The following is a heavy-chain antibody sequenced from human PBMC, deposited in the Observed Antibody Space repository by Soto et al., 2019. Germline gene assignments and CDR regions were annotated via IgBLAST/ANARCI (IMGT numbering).Heavy chain of an antibody. CDR1: GYTFTTYG. D-gene: IGHD3-22*01. V-gene: IGHV1-18*01. CDR2: ISTYNGNT. CDR3: VRGPTDYYDDSGNYFLDY. J-gene: IGHJ4*02. Sequence: QVQLVQSGAEVKKPGASVKVSCKASGYTFTTYGMSWVRQAPGQGLDWMGWISTYNGNTKYAERLPDTVTMTTDTTTGTAYMELRSLRYDDTAVYYCVRGPTDYYDDSGNYFLDYWGQGTLVTVSS.